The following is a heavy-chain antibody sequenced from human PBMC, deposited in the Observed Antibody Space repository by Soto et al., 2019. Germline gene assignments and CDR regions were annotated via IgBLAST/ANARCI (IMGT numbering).Heavy chain of an antibody. V-gene: IGHV1-18*03. CDR3: ARAAGPRRYCSGGSCPDDAFDI. CDR2: ISAYNGNT. Sequence: GASVKVSCKASGYTFTSYGISWVRQAPGQGLEWMGWISAYNGNTNYAQKLQGRVTMTTDTSTSTAYMELRSLRSDDMAVYYCARAAGPRRYCSGGSCPDDAFDIWGQGTMVTVSS. D-gene: IGHD2-15*01. J-gene: IGHJ3*02. CDR1: GYTFTSYG.